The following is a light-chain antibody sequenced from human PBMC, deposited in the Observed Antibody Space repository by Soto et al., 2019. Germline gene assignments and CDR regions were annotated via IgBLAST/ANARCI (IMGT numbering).Light chain of an antibody. J-gene: IGKJ1*01. CDR3: QQSTSWPPWT. CDR2: DAY. CDR1: QSVGLS. Sequence: VLTQSPGTLSLSPGGRATLSCRASQSVGLSLAWYQQKPGQAPRLLIYDAYERASGIPARFSGSGSGTDFTLTISSLEPEDFAVYYCQQSTSWPPWTFGQGTKVDIK. V-gene: IGKV3-11*01.